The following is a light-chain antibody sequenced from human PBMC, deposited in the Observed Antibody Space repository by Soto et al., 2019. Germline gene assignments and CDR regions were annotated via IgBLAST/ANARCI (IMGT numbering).Light chain of an antibody. J-gene: IGLJ3*02. CDR2: EVR. V-gene: IGLV2-14*01. Sequence: QSVLTQPASVSGSAGQSITISCSGTMRDVGAYNLVSWYQQHPGTAPKLIIYEVRNRPSGISSRFSGSRSGNTASLTISGLQPEDEGDYYCNAYTARSTLVFGGGTK. CDR3: NAYTARSTLV. CDR1: MRDVGAYNL.